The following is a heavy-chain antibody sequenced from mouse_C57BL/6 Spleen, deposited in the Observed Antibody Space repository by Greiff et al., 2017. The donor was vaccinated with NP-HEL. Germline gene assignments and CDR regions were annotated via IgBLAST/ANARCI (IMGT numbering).Heavy chain of an antibody. D-gene: IGHD1-1*01. V-gene: IGHV14-1*01. CDR3: TTSTVVEAMDY. Sequence: EVQLQQSGAELVRPGASVKLSCTAPGFNIKDYYMHWVKQRPEQGLEWIGRIDPEDGDTEYAPKFQGKATMTADTSSNTAYLQLSSLTSEDTAVYYCTTSTVVEAMDYWGQGTSVTVSS. CDR2: IDPEDGDT. J-gene: IGHJ4*01. CDR1: GFNIKDYY.